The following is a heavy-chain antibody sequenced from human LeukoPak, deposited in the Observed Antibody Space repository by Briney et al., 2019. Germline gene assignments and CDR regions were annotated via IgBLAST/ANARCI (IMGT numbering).Heavy chain of an antibody. V-gene: IGHV3-21*01. CDR1: GFTFSRYG. J-gene: IGHJ2*01. CDR2: VSSTSSFI. Sequence: GGSLRLSCAASGFTFSRYGINWVRQAPGKGLEWVSCVSSTSSFIYYADSVKGRFTISRDNAKNSLYLQMNSLRAEDTAVYYLARDYFSRAALLGYFDLWGRGTLVTVSS. D-gene: IGHD2-15*01. CDR3: ARDYFSRAALLGYFDL.